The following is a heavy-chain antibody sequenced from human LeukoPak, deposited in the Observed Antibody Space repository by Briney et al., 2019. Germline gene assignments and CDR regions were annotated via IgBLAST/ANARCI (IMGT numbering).Heavy chain of an antibody. V-gene: IGHV4-34*01. J-gene: IGHJ3*02. CDR1: GGSFSGYY. Sequence: SETLSLTCAVYGGSFSGYYWSWIRQPPGKGLEWIGEITHSGSTNYNPSLKSRVTISVDTSKNQFSLKLSSVTAADTAVYYCARHTTPYYYDSSGYYSSFAFDIWGQGTMVTVSS. D-gene: IGHD3-22*01. CDR2: ITHSGST. CDR3: ARHTTPYYYDSSGYYSSFAFDI.